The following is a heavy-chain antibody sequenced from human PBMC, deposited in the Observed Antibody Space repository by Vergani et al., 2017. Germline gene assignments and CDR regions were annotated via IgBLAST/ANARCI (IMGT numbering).Heavy chain of an antibody. V-gene: IGHV3-7*01. Sequence: EVQLLESGGGLVQPGGSLRLSCAASGFTFSSYWMSWVRQAPGKGLEWVANIKQDGSEKYYVDAVKGRFTISRDNAKNSLYLQMNSLRAEDTAVYYCARDPAGVGATEGGWFDPWGQGTLVTVSS. CDR3: ARDPAGVGATEGGWFDP. CDR2: IKQDGSEK. D-gene: IGHD1-26*01. J-gene: IGHJ5*02. CDR1: GFTFSSYW.